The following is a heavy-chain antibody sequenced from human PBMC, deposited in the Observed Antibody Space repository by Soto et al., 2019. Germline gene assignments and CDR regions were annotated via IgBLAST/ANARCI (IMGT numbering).Heavy chain of an antibody. Sequence: SVKLSLPGAGGIFLSEAISWGRPAPGKGLEWMGGIIPIFGTANYAQKFQGRVTITADESTSTAYMELSSLRSENTAVEDGARARSMESSTGYCTNYWGQGTLVTVSS. CDR3: ARARSMESSTGYCTNY. CDR1: GGIFLSEA. D-gene: IGHD3-22*01. J-gene: IGHJ4*02. CDR2: IIPIFGTA. V-gene: IGHV1-69*13.